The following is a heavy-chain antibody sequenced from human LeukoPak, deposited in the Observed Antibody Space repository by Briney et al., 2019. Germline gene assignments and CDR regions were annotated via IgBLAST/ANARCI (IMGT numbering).Heavy chain of an antibody. D-gene: IGHD3-10*01. V-gene: IGHV3-15*01. J-gene: IGHJ4*02. CDR1: GFTFTNAW. CDR2: IKSKTDGETT. CDR3: TTDLGTYYHGSQRLIPIDY. Sequence: GGSLRLSCVDSGFTFTNAWMSWVRQAPGKGLEWIGRIKSKTDGETTNYAEPVRGRFTISRDDSKSAVHLQMNSLKIEDTAVYYCTTDLGTYYHGSQRLIPIDYWGQGTLVTVSS.